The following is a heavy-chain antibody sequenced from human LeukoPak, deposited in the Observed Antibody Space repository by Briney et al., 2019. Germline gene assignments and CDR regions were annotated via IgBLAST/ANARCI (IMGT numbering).Heavy chain of an antibody. CDR1: GYSISSAYY. CDR3: AAAAVAVDY. Sequence: SETLSLTCTVSGYSISSAYYWGWIRQPPGKGLEWIGSIYHSGSTNYSPSLKSRITISVDKSKNHFSLKLTSVTAADTAIYYCAAAAVAVDYWGQGTLVTVSS. D-gene: IGHD6-19*01. J-gene: IGHJ4*02. V-gene: IGHV4-38-2*02. CDR2: IYHSGST.